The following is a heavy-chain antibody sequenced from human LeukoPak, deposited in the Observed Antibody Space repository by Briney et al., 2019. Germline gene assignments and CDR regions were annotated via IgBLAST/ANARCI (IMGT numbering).Heavy chain of an antibody. Sequence: PSETLSLTCTVSGGSISSSSYYWGWIRQPPGKGLEWIGSIYHSGSTYYNPSLKSRVTIAVETSKNQFSLELTSMTAADTAVYYCARQRKWELRAYYFDFWGQGILVTVSS. V-gene: IGHV4-39*01. CDR3: ARQRKWELRAYYFDF. J-gene: IGHJ4*02. CDR2: IYHSGST. D-gene: IGHD1-26*01. CDR1: GGSISSSSYY.